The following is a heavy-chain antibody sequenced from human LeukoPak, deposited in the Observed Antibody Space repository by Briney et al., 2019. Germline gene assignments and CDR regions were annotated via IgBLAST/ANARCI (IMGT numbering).Heavy chain of an antibody. J-gene: IGHJ3*02. V-gene: IGHV1-69*05. D-gene: IGHD3-9*01. CDR2: IIPIFGTA. CDR3: ARDNPPYDILTGYYRRDAFDI. Sequence: SVKVSCKASGGTFSSYAISWVRQAPGQGLEWMGGIIPIFGTANYAQKFQGRVTITTDESTSTAYMELSSLRSEDTAVYYCARDNPPYDILTGYYRRDAFDIWGQGTMVTVSS. CDR1: GGTFSSYA.